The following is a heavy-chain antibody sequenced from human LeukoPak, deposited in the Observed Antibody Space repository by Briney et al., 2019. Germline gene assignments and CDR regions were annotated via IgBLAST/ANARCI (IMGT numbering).Heavy chain of an antibody. J-gene: IGHJ2*01. CDR3: ARREKIVVRRYFDL. CDR1: GGSISSYY. D-gene: IGHD3-22*01. V-gene: IGHV4-4*07. Sequence: SETLSLTCTVSGGSISSYYWSWIRQPAEKGLEWIGRVYSSGSADYNPSLKSRVTMSVDTSKNQFSLRLSSVTAADTAVYYCARREKIVVRRYFDLWGRGTLVTVSS. CDR2: VYSSGSA.